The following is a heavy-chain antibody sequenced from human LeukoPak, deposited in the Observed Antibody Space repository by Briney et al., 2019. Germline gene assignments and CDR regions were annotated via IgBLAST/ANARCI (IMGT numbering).Heavy chain of an antibody. CDR3: ARAGYYYDSSGYYPFLDY. V-gene: IGHV3-11*04. CDR1: GFNFSDYY. D-gene: IGHD3-22*01. J-gene: IGHJ4*02. Sequence: GGSLRRSCSASGFNFSDYYMSWIRQAPGKGLEWGSYISSSGSTIYYADSVKGRFTISRDNAKNSLYLQMNSLRAEDTAVYYCARAGYYYDSSGYYPFLDYWGQGTLVTVSS. CDR2: ISSSGSTI.